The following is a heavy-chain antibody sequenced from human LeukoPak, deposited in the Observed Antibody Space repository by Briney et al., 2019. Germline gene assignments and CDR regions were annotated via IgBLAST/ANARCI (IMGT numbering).Heavy chain of an antibody. J-gene: IGHJ4*02. CDR2: INPNSGTT. V-gene: IGHV1-2*02. CDR3: SRGRELASSSDSVLEGY. CDR1: GYTFTSYY. D-gene: IGHD6-6*01. Sequence: ASVKVSCKASGYTFTSYYMHWVRQAPGQGLEWMGWINPNSGTTSYAQKFQGRVTMTRDTSITTVYMELSRLTSDDTAVYYCSRGRELASSSDSVLEGYWGQGTLVTVSS.